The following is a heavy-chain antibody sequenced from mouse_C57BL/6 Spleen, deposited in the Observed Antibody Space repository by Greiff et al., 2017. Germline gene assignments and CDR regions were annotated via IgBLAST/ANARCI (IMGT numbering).Heavy chain of an antibody. CDR3: ARYGEYGNYWFAY. Sequence: VQLQQPGTELVKPGASVKLSCKASGYTFTSSWMHWVKQRPGQGLAWIGNINPSTGGTNYNEKFKSKATLTVDKSSSTAYMQLSSLTSEDSAIYYCARYGEYGNYWFAYWGQGTLVTVSA. CDR1: GYTFTSSW. D-gene: IGHD2-10*02. V-gene: IGHV1-53*01. CDR2: INPSTGGT. J-gene: IGHJ3*01.